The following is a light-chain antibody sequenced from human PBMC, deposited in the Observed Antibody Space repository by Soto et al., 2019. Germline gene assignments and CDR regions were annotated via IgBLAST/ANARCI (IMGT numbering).Light chain of an antibody. Sequence: EIVLTQSPATLPLPPGERATLSCGAGQRINSNYLACYQQKPGLAPRLLIYDASSRATGIPDRFSGSGSGTDFTLTISRLEPGDFAVYYCQQYSTSPTSFGGGTKVEIK. CDR2: DAS. V-gene: IGKV3D-20*01. CDR3: QQYSTSPTS. J-gene: IGKJ4*01. CDR1: QRINSNY.